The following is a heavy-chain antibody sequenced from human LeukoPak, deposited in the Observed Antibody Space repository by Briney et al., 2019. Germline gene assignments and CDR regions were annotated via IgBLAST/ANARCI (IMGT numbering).Heavy chain of an antibody. Sequence: ASVKVSCKASGYTFTVYYMHWVRQAPGQGPEWMGWINPNSGDTNYAQKFQGRVTMTRDTSISTAYMELSRLRSDDTAVYYCARYCSSSSCFFTGRKYNGMDVWGQGTTVTVSS. CDR1: GYTFTVYY. V-gene: IGHV1-2*02. CDR2: INPNSGDT. J-gene: IGHJ6*02. D-gene: IGHD2-2*01. CDR3: ARYCSSSSCFFTGRKYNGMDV.